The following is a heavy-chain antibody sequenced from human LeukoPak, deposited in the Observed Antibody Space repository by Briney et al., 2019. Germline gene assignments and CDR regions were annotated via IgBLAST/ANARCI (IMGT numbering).Heavy chain of an antibody. Sequence: SETLSLTCTVSGGSISSYYWSWIRQPPGKGLEGIGYIYYSGSTNYNPSLKSRVTISVDTSKNQFSLKLSSVTAADTAVYYCARGRSMVRGVIWNYWGQGTLVTVSS. CDR1: GGSISSYY. CDR3: ARGRSMVRGVIWNY. CDR2: IYYSGST. J-gene: IGHJ4*02. D-gene: IGHD3-10*01. V-gene: IGHV4-59*01.